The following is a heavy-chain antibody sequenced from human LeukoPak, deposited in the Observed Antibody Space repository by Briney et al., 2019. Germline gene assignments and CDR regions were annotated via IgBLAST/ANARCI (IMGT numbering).Heavy chain of an antibody. Sequence: GGSLRLSCVASGFSAFGLSSYAMSWVRHAPGKGLEWVSVVSASGFTSYADSVKGRFTISRDKSKNTVYLDMDTLRAEDTALYYCAKARTANDYGAGSFYKGFDSWGQGTLVTVSS. V-gene: IGHV3-23*01. CDR3: AKARTANDYGAGSFYKGFDS. D-gene: IGHD3-10*01. J-gene: IGHJ4*02. CDR1: GFSAFGLSSYA. CDR2: VSASGFT.